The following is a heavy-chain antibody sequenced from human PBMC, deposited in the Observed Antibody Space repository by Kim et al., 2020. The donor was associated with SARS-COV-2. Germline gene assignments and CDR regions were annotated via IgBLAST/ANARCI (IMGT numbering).Heavy chain of an antibody. Sequence: SETLSLTCTVSGGSISSSSYYWGWIRQPPGKRLEWIGSIYYSGPTYYNPSLKSRVTISVDTSKNQFSLKLSSVTAADTAVYYCARLFGGTGKYYFEYWVQGTLVTVSS. CDR1: GGSISSSSYY. CDR2: IYYSGPT. CDR3: ARLFGGTGKYYFEY. J-gene: IGHJ4*02. D-gene: IGHD3-16*01. V-gene: IGHV4-39*01.